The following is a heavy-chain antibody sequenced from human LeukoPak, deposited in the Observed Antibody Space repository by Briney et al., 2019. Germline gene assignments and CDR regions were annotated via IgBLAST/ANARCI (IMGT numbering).Heavy chain of an antibody. Sequence: GESLKISCKGSGYSFTSYWIGRVRQMPGKGLEWMGIIYPGDSDTRYSPSFQGQVTISADKSISTAYLQWSSLKASDTAMYYCARTDCSSTSCYLFDYWGQGTLVTVSS. V-gene: IGHV5-51*01. CDR3: ARTDCSSTSCYLFDY. CDR1: GYSFTSYW. D-gene: IGHD2-2*01. CDR2: IYPGDSDT. J-gene: IGHJ4*02.